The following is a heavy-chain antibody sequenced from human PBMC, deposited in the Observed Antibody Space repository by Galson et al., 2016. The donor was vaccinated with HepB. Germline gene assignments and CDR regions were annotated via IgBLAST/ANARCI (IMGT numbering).Heavy chain of an antibody. Sequence: SLRLSCAASRFTFSNFWMVWVRQAPGKGLEWVANIDRDGSETNYVDSVKGRFTISRDNAKNSLYLQMNNLRAEDTATYYCTTYRGPTWTFFDHWGQGTLVTVAS. J-gene: IGHJ4*02. CDR2: IDRDGSET. D-gene: IGHD3/OR15-3a*01. V-gene: IGHV3-7*01. CDR1: RFTFSNFW. CDR3: TTYRGPTWTFFDH.